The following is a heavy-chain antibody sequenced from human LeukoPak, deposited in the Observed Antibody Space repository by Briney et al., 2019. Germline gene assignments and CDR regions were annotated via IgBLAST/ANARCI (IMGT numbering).Heavy chain of an antibody. J-gene: IGHJ4*02. CDR3: AKSDCSGGSCYENY. CDR2: ISGSGGST. CDR1: GFTFSSYA. V-gene: IGHV3-23*01. Sequence: GGSLRLSCAASGFTFSSYAMSWVRQAPGKGLEWVSVISGSGGSTYYADSVKGRFTISRDNSKNTLYLQMNSLRAEDTAVYYCAKSDCSGGSCYENYWGQGTLVTVSS. D-gene: IGHD2-15*01.